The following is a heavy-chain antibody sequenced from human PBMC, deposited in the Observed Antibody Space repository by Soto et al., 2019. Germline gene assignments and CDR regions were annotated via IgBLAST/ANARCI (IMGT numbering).Heavy chain of an antibody. CDR1: GFTLRGSA. D-gene: IGHD3-10*01. V-gene: IGHV3-73*01. CDR2: IRSKANSYVT. Sequence: GGSLRLSCAASGFTLRGSAMHWVRQASGKGLEWVGRIRSKANSYVTAYAASVKGRFTISRDDSKNTAYLQMNSLKTEDTAVYYCTRPRMGYSGAFDIWGQGTMVTVSS. CDR3: TRPRMGYSGAFDI. J-gene: IGHJ3*02.